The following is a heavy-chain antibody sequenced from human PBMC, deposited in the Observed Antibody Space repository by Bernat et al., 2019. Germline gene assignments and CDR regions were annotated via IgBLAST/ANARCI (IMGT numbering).Heavy chain of an antibody. Sequence: QVQLVESGGGVVQPGRSLRLSCAASGFTFSSYAMHWVRQAPGKGLEWVAVISYDGSNKYYADSVKGRFTISRDNSKNMLYLQMNSLRAEDTAVYYCARDLGSGYDSHAFDIWGQGTMVTVSS. CDR3: ARDLGSGYDSHAFDI. J-gene: IGHJ3*02. CDR1: GFTFSSYA. CDR2: ISYDGSNK. D-gene: IGHD5-12*01. V-gene: IGHV3-30*01.